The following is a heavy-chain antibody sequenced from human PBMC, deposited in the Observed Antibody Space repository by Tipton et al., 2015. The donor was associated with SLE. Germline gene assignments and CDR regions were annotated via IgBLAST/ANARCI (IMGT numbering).Heavy chain of an antibody. D-gene: IGHD2-15*01. Sequence: LRLSCAASGFTFSDYYMSWIRQPPGKGLEWIGEINHSGSTNYNPSLKSRVTISVDTSKNQFSLKLSSVTAADTAVYYCASSPPIYCSGGSCYPDAFDIWGQGTMVTVSS. J-gene: IGHJ3*02. CDR2: INHSGST. CDR1: GFTFSDYY. CDR3: ASSPPIYCSGGSCYPDAFDI. V-gene: IGHV4-34*01.